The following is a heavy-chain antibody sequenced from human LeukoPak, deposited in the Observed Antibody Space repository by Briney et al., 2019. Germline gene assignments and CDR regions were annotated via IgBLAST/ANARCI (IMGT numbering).Heavy chain of an antibody. CDR2: ISGSGGST. CDR1: GFTFSSYA. Sequence: GGSLRLSCAASGFTFSSYAMSWVRQAPGKGLEWVSAISGSGGSTYYADSVKGRFTISRDNSKNTLYLQMNSLRAEDTAVYYCAKALSDYYGSGSYYPFDYWGQGTLVTVSS. V-gene: IGHV3-23*01. CDR3: AKALSDYYGSGSYYPFDY. D-gene: IGHD3-10*01. J-gene: IGHJ4*02.